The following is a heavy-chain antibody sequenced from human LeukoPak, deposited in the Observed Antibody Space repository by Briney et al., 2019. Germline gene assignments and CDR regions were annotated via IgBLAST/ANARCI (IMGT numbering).Heavy chain of an antibody. CDR1: GGSISSSRYY. CDR2: IYYSGST. D-gene: IGHD6-13*01. CDR3: ARSGAWYSSSWYPFDY. J-gene: IGHJ4*02. V-gene: IGHV4-39*07. Sequence: SETLSLTCTVSGGSISSSRYYWGWIRQPPGKGLEWIGSIYYSGSTYYNPSLKSRVTISVDTSKNQFSLKLSSVTAADTAVYYCARSGAWYSSSWYPFDYWGQGTLVTVSS.